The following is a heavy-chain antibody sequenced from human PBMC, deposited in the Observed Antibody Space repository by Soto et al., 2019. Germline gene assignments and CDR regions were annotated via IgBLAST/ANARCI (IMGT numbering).Heavy chain of an antibody. V-gene: IGHV2-5*01. J-gene: IGHJ5*02. D-gene: IGHD6-13*01. CDR3: ALHLIAAAGQFDP. CDR2: VYYNDDK. CDR1: GGSINNHYWS. Sequence: TLSLTCTVSGGSINNHYWSWIRQPPGKGLEWLGYVYYNDDKRYSPSLKSRLTITKDTSKNQVVLTMTNMDPVDTATYYCALHLIAAAGQFDPWGQGTLVTVSS.